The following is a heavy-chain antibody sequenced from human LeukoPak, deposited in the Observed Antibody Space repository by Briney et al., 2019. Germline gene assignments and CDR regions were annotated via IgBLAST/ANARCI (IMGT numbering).Heavy chain of an antibody. CDR3: AKSAAVTTAWFDP. J-gene: IGHJ5*02. CDR1: GFTLRSYA. D-gene: IGHD4-17*01. CDR2: ITGGGGST. Sequence: GGSPRLSCAASGFTLRSYAMSWVRQAPGKGLEWVSSITGGGGSTYYADSVKGRFTIPRDDSKNTLCLQMNSLRAEDTAVYYCAKSAAVTTAWFDPWGQGTLLTVSS. V-gene: IGHV3-23*01.